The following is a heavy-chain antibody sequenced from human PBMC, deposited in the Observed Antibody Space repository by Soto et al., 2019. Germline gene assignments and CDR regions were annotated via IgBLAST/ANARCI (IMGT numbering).Heavy chain of an antibody. Sequence: PGESLKISCKGSGYSFSNYWIGLVRQTPGKGLEWMGNIYPGDSNTRYSPSFQGQVTFSADKSISTAYLQWSSLKASDTAIYYCARRSLSLYDYYMDVWGKGTTVTVSS. CDR2: IYPGDSNT. J-gene: IGHJ6*03. CDR1: GYSFSNYW. CDR3: ARRSLSLYDYYMDV. V-gene: IGHV5-51*01.